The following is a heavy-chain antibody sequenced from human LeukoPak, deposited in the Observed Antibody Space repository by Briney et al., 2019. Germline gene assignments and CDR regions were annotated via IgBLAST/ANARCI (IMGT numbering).Heavy chain of an antibody. CDR2: IYTNGAT. J-gene: IGHJ4*02. CDR1: GTSLSPFH. CDR3: ARQGRGLGATADY. V-gene: IGHV4-4*07. D-gene: IGHD1-26*01. Sequence: PSETLSLTCSVSGTSLSPFHWTWFRQPAGKRPEWIGLIYTNGATTLNPFLKSRVAMSVDLAKNQLFLKLASVTAADTAVYYCARQGRGLGATADYWGQGTLVTVSS.